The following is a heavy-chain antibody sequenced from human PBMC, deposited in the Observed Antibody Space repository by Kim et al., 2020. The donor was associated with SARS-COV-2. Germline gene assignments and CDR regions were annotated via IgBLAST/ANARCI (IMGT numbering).Heavy chain of an antibody. CDR3: ARGGSPPDV. J-gene: IGHJ6*02. CDR1: GGSFSGFF. CDR2: INHSGST. Sequence: SETLSLTCAVYGGSFSGFFWSWIRQPPGKGLEWIGEINHSGSTNYNPSLRSRGTISADTSKTQFSLTLSSVTAADTAVYFCARGGSPPDVWGRGTTVTV. V-gene: IGHV4-34*01.